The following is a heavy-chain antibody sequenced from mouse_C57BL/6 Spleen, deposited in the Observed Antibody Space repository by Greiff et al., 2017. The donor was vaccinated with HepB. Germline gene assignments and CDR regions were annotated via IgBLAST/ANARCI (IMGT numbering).Heavy chain of an antibody. V-gene: IGHV1-9*01. D-gene: IGHD2-2*01. J-gene: IGHJ2*01. CDR2: ILPGSGST. CDR3: ARAIYYGYDAGDY. CDR1: GYTFTGYW. Sequence: QVQLKQSGAELMKPGASVKLSCKATGYTFTGYWIEWVKQRPGHGLEWIGEILPGSGSTNYNEKFKGKATFTEDTSSNTAYMQLSSRTTEDSAIYYCARAIYYGYDAGDYWGQGTTLTVSS.